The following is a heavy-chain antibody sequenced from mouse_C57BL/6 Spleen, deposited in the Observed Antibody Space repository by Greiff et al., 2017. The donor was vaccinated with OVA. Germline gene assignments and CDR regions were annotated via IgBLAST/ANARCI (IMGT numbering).Heavy chain of an antibody. J-gene: IGHJ3*01. D-gene: IGHD4-1*01. Sequence: VQLQQPGAELVMPGASVKLSCKASGYTFTSYWMHWVKQRPGQGLEWIGEIDPSDSYTNYNQKFKGKSTLTVDKSSSTAYMQLSSLTSEDSAVYYCARWELGSFAYWGQGTLVTVSA. V-gene: IGHV1-69*01. CDR1: GYTFTSYW. CDR3: ARWELGSFAY. CDR2: IDPSDSYT.